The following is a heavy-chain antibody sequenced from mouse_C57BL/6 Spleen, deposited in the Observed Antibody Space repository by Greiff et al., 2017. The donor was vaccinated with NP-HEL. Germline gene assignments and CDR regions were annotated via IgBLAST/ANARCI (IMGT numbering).Heavy chain of an antibody. Sequence: QVHVKQPGAELVKPGASVKLSCKASGYTFTSYWMHWVKQRPGRGLEWIGRIDPNSGGTKYNEKFKSKATLTVDKPSSTAYMQLSSLTSEDSAVYYCARYEDDGYSAWFAYWGQGTLVTVSA. V-gene: IGHV1-72*01. CDR2: IDPNSGGT. D-gene: IGHD2-3*01. CDR3: ARYEDDGYSAWFAY. J-gene: IGHJ3*01. CDR1: GYTFTSYW.